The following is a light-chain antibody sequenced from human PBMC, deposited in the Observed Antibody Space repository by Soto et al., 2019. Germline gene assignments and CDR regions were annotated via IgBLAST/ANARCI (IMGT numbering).Light chain of an antibody. CDR3: SSYTSSSTWV. CDR2: DVS. CDR1: SSDIGGYNY. J-gene: IGLJ3*02. V-gene: IGLV2-14*01. Sequence: QSALTQPASVSGSPGQSITISCTGTSSDIGGYNYVSWYQQHPGKAPKLIIYDVSNWPSGVSNRFSGSKSGNTASLTISGLQAEDEADYYCSSYTSSSTWVFGGGTKVTVL.